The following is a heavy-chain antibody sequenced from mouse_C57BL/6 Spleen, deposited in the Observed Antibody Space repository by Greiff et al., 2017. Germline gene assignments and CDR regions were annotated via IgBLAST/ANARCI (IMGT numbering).Heavy chain of an antibody. J-gene: IGHJ3*01. CDR3: ARSLCYGNYQAWFAY. CDR1: GYTFTSYW. V-gene: IGHV1-64*01. CDR2: IHPNSGST. D-gene: IGHD2-1*01. Sequence: VQLQQPGAELVKPGASVKLSCKASGYTFTSYWMHWVKQRPGQGLEWIGMIHPNSGSTNYNEKFKSKATLTVDKSSTTAYMQLSSLTSDDSAVYYCARSLCYGNYQAWFAYWGQGTLVTVSA.